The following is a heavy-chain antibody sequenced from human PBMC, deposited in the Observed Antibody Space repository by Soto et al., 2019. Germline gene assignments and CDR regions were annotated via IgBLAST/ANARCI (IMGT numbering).Heavy chain of an antibody. CDR1: GYTFTAYG. D-gene: IGHD3-22*01. Sequence: ASVKISCKASGYTFTAYGLAWLRQAPGQRPEWMGWVSTNNADTNYAQKFQGRVTMTTETSTRTTYMELRSLRSDDTAVYYCARELNTDPSAYYSFAYGGQGTLVTV. CDR2: VSTNNADT. CDR3: ARELNTDPSAYYSFAY. V-gene: IGHV1-18*01. J-gene: IGHJ4*02.